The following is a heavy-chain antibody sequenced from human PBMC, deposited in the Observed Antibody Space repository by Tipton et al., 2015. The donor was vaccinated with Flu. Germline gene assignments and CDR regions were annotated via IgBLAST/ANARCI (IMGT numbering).Heavy chain of an antibody. CDR2: VCPVGNT. CDR1: GDSIGSRFC. V-gene: IGHV4-38-2*02. J-gene: IGHJ4*02. CDR3: ARGLYGSGSYQRRYFDY. D-gene: IGHD3-10*01. Sequence: TLSLTCSVSGDSIGSRFCWGWIRQPPEKGLEWIGNVCPVGNTYYNPSLRSRVTISVDRPKNKFSLKLSSVTAADTAVYYCARGLYGSGSYQRRYFDYWGQGTLVTVSS.